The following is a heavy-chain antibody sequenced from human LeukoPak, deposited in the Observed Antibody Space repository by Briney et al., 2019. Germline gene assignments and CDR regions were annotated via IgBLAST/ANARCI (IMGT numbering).Heavy chain of an antibody. J-gene: IGHJ4*02. V-gene: IGHV5-51*01. D-gene: IGHD1-26*01. CDR1: GYSFTSYW. Sequence: GESLKISCKGSGYSFTSYWIGWVRQMPGKGLEWMGIIYPGDSETRYSPSFQGQVTISADKSISTAYLQWSSLTASDTAMYYCARRRDLYSGSYYPFDYWGQGTLVTVSS. CDR3: ARRRDLYSGSYYPFDY. CDR2: IYPGDSET.